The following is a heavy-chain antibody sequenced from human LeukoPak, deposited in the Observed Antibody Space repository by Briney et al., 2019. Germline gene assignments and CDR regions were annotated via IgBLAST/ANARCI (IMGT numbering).Heavy chain of an antibody. V-gene: IGHV4-39*07. CDR2: IYHSGST. Sequence: SETLSLTCTVSGGSISSGDYYWSWIRQPPGKGLEWIGSIYHSGSTYYNPSLKSRVTISVDTSKNQFSLKLSSVTAADTAVYYCARDSYYYGSGSYYIDYWGQGTLVTVSS. D-gene: IGHD3-10*01. CDR3: ARDSYYYGSGSYYIDY. CDR1: GGSISSGDYY. J-gene: IGHJ4*02.